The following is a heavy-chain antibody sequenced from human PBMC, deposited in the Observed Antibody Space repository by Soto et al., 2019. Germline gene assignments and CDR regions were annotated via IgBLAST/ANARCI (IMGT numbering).Heavy chain of an antibody. V-gene: IGHV3-23*01. CDR1: GFTFSNYA. D-gene: IGHD2-15*01. CDR3: GLRYCSRATCPPLNSYFYMDV. CDR2: ISGSGGST. J-gene: IGHJ6*03. Sequence: EMQLLESGGGLVQPGGSLRLSCAASGFTFSNYAMTWVRQAPGKGLEWVSGISGSGGSTFYAGSVKGRFAISRDNSKNTLYLQMTGLTAEDTAVYYCGLRYCSRATCPPLNSYFYMDVWGKGTTVTVSS.